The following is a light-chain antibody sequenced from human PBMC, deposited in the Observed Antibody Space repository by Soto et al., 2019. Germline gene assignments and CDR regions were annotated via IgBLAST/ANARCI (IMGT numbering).Light chain of an antibody. CDR3: QQYKSYWT. CDR1: QSISGW. V-gene: IGKV1-5*01. CDR2: DVS. Sequence: DIQMTQSPSTLSASVGDRVTITCRASQSISGWLAWYQQRPGKAPKVLIYDVSSLESGVPSRFSGSGSGTEFTLTISDLQPDDFATYYCQQYKSYWTFGQGTKVEIK. J-gene: IGKJ1*01.